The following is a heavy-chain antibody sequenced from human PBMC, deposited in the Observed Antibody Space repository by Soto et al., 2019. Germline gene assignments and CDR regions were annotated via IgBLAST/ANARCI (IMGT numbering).Heavy chain of an antibody. D-gene: IGHD4-17*01. Sequence: EVQLLESGGGLVQPGGSLRLSCAGSGFTFSNYVMTWVRQAPGKGLEWVSVISSGGGSTYYADSVKGRFTISRDNSKNSMYLQMNSLSAEDTAVYYCAKDVKTSVVRAYDYWGQGTLVTVSS. J-gene: IGHJ4*02. V-gene: IGHV3-23*01. CDR1: GFTFSNYV. CDR3: AKDVKTSVVRAYDY. CDR2: ISSGGGST.